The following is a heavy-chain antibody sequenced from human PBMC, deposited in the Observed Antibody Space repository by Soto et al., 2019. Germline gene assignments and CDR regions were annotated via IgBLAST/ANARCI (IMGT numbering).Heavy chain of an antibody. J-gene: IGHJ6*02. V-gene: IGHV1-69*06. Sequence: QVQLVQSGAEVKKPGSSVKVSCKASGGTFSSYAISWVRQAPGQGVEWMGGIIPIFGTANYAQKFQGRVTITADKSTSTAYRELSSVRSEDTAVDYCERDRLRDGYSRNGIDVWGQGNTVTVSS. CDR3: ERDRLRDGYSRNGIDV. D-gene: IGHD4-4*01. CDR1: GGTFSSYA. CDR2: IIPIFGTA.